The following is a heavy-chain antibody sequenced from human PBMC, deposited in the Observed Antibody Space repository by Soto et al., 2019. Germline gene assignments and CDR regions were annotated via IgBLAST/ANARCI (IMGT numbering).Heavy chain of an antibody. CDR1: GFTFSSYG. D-gene: IGHD6-19*01. CDR2: ISYDGSNK. V-gene: IGHV3-30*18. CDR3: AKGGKYSSGWYQEYYYGMDV. Sequence: QVQLVESGGGVVQPGRSLRLSCAASGFTFSSYGMHWVRQAPGKGLEWVAVISYDGSNKYYADSVKGRFTISRDNSKNTLYLQMNSLRAEDTAVYYCAKGGKYSSGWYQEYYYGMDVWGQGTTGTVSS. J-gene: IGHJ6*02.